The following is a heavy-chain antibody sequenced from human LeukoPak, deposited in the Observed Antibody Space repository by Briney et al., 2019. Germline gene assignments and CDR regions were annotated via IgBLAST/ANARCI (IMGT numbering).Heavy chain of an antibody. CDR1: GYTFTSYD. CDR3: ARAFVVVPAAMPY. Sequence: ASVKVSCKASGYTFTSYDINWVRQAPGQRLEWMGWINAGNGNTKYSQKFQGRVTITRDTSASTAYMELSSLRSEDTAVYYCARAFVVVPAAMPYWGQGTLVTVSS. D-gene: IGHD2-2*01. CDR2: INAGNGNT. J-gene: IGHJ4*02. V-gene: IGHV1-3*01.